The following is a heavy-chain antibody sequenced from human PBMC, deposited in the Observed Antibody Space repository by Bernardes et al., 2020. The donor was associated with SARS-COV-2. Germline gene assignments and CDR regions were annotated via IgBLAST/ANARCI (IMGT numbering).Heavy chain of an antibody. V-gene: IGHV3-21*01. D-gene: IGHD6-19*01. Sequence: GGSLRLSCAASGFTFSTYTMNWVRKAPGKGLEWVSSISSSSSYIYYADSVKGRFTISRDNAKNSLYLQMNSLRAEDTAVYYCARVPRSSGWYWENSDAFDSWGQGTMVTVSS. CDR2: ISSSSSYI. CDR1: GFTFSTYT. CDR3: ARVPRSSGWYWENSDAFDS. J-gene: IGHJ3*02.